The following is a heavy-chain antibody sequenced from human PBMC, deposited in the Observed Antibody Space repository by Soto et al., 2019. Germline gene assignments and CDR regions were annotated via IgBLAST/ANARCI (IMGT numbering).Heavy chain of an antibody. D-gene: IGHD6-19*01. Sequence: GGSLRLSCAASGFPFSSYAMSWVRQAPGKGLEWVSGISGSAGSTYYADSVKGRFTISRDNSKNTLYLQMNSLRAEDTAVYYCAKPDSSGWLEDHWPKFDYWGQGTLVTVS. CDR2: ISGSAGST. J-gene: IGHJ4*02. CDR1: GFPFSSYA. V-gene: IGHV3-23*01. CDR3: AKPDSSGWLEDHWPKFDY.